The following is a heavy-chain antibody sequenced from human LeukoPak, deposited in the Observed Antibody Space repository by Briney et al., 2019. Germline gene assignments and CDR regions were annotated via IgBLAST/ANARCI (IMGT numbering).Heavy chain of an antibody. CDR1: GGTFSSYA. J-gene: IGHJ4*02. CDR2: IIPILGIA. V-gene: IGHV1-69*04. Sequence: SVKVSCKASGGTFSSYAISWVRQAPGQGLEWMGRIIPILGIANHAQKFQGRVTITADKSTSTAYMELSSLRSEDTAVYYCARVGPKTTVPTPPSWGQGTLVTVSS. CDR3: ARVGPKTTVPTPPS. D-gene: IGHD4-17*01.